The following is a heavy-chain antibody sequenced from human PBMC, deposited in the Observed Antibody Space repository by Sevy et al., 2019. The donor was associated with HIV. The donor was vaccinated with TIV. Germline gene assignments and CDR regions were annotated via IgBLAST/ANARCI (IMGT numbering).Heavy chain of an antibody. CDR2: IGTAGDT. CDR3: ARSIAAAGLYYYYGMDV. CDR1: GFTFSSYD. V-gene: IGHV3-13*01. Sequence: GGSLRLSCAASGFTFSSYDMPWVRQATGKGLEWVSAIGTAGDTYYPGSVKGRFTISRENAKNSLYLQMNSLRAGDTAVYYCARSIAAAGLYYYYGMDVWGQRTTVTVSS. D-gene: IGHD6-13*01. J-gene: IGHJ6*02.